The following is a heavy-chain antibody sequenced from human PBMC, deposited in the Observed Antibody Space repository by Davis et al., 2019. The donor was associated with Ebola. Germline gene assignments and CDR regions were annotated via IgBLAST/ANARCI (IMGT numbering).Heavy chain of an antibody. V-gene: IGHV3-30*01. CDR2: ISYDETAK. CDR1: GFTFRSHA. J-gene: IGHJ4*02. CDR3: ARAPLVTRTRYFDY. D-gene: IGHD2-21*02. Sequence: GESLKISCAASGFTFRSHAMHWVRQAPGKGLEWVSLISYDETAKLYADSVKGRFTISRDNFKDSLYLQLDSLRAEDTAMYFCARAPLVTRTRYFDYWGLGTLVPVSS.